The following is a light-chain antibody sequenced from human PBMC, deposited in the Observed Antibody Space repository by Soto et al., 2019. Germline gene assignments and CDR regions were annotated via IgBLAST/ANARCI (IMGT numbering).Light chain of an antibody. Sequence: EIVLTQSPATLSLSPGERATLSCRASQSVSSYLAWYQQKPGQAPRLLIYDASNRATGIPARFSGSGSGTDFTLTISSLEPEDFAVYCCQQRSNWASLTFGGGTKVEIK. CDR1: QSVSSY. V-gene: IGKV3-11*01. CDR2: DAS. J-gene: IGKJ4*01. CDR3: QQRSNWASLT.